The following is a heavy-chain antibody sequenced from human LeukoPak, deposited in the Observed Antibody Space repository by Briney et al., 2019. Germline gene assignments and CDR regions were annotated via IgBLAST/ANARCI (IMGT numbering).Heavy chain of an antibody. J-gene: IGHJ6*03. CDR2: INTNSGVT. CDR3: ARGTSSGYVVYYYYYYMDV. CDR1: GYTFTGYY. V-gene: IGHV1-2*02. Sequence: ASVKVSCKASGYTFTGYYIHWVRQAPGQGLEWMGWINTNSGVTDYAQKFQGRVTMTRDTAITTAYMELSRLRSDDTAVYYCARGTSSGYVVYYYYYYMDVWGKGTTVTVSS. D-gene: IGHD3-22*01.